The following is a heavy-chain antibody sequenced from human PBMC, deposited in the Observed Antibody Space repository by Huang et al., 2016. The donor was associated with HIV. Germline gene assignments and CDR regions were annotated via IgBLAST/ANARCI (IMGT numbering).Heavy chain of an antibody. CDR3: ATSTPDVGAGVLRSALDI. CDR2: LDPEEGKT. J-gene: IGHJ3*02. Sequence: QVQLVESGAELKKPGASVRVSCKVSGYTVSELSLHWVRQAPEKGLEWMECLDPEEGKTIKAQRLQGGGTMTEDTATDTAYMELGSLRREDTAVYYWATSTPDVGAGVLRSALDIWGQGTMVTVSS. V-gene: IGHV1-24*01. D-gene: IGHD2-15*01. CDR1: GYTVSELS.